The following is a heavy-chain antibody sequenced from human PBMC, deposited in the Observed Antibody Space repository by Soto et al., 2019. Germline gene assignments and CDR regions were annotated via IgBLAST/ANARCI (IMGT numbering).Heavy chain of an antibody. CDR1: GFTFSSYA. Sequence: GGSLRLSCAASGFTFSSYAMSWVRQAPGKGLEWVAVIWYDGSNKYYADSVKGRFTISRDNSKNTLYLQMNSLRAEDTAVYYCARAIRYFDWLFDYWGQGTLVTVSS. V-gene: IGHV3-33*08. CDR2: IWYDGSNK. J-gene: IGHJ4*02. D-gene: IGHD3-9*01. CDR3: ARAIRYFDWLFDY.